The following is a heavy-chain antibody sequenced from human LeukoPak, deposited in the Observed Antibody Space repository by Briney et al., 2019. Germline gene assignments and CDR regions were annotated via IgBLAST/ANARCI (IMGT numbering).Heavy chain of an antibody. J-gene: IGHJ4*02. CDR2: INPSGGST. CDR1: GYTFTSYY. Sequence: GASVKVSCKASGYTFTSYYMHWVRQAPGQGLEWMGIINPSGGSTSYAQKFQGRVTMTRDMSISTAYMELSRLRSDDTAVYYCARVTLDYYDSSGYGRLFDYWGQGTLVTVSS. V-gene: IGHV1-46*01. D-gene: IGHD3-22*01. CDR3: ARVTLDYYDSSGYGRLFDY.